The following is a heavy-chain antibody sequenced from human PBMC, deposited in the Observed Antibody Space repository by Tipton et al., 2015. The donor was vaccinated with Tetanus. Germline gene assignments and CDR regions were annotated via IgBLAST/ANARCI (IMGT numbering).Heavy chain of an antibody. J-gene: IGHJ5*02. V-gene: IGHV4-31*02. CDR1: GGSISSSSYY. CDR3: ARGSYDSSGYLLGWFDP. Sequence: LRLSCTVSGGSISSSSYYWSWIRQHPGKGLEWIGYIYYSGSTYYNPSLKSRVTISVDTSKNQFSLKLSSVTAADTAVYYCARGSYDSSGYLLGWFDPWGQGTLVTVSS. D-gene: IGHD3-22*01. CDR2: IYYSGST.